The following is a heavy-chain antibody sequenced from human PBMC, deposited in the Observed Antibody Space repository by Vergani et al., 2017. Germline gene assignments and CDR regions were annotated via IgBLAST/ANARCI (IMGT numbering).Heavy chain of an antibody. D-gene: IGHD2-2*01. CDR3: ARGERCSSTSCYVVGGYYYYYMDV. J-gene: IGHJ6*03. V-gene: IGHV1-8*01. CDR2: MNPNSGNT. Sequence: QVQLVQSGAEVKKPGASVKVSCKASGYTFTSYDINWVRQATGQGLEWMGWMNPNSGNTGYAQKFQGRVTMTRXTSISTAYMELSSLRSEDTAVYYCARGERCSSTSCYVVGGYYYYYMDVWGKGTTVTVSS. CDR1: GYTFTSYD.